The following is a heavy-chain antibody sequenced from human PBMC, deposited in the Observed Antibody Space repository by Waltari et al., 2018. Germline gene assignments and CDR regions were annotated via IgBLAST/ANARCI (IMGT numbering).Heavy chain of an antibody. CDR2: VNPNRGGT. CDR1: GYTSTSYD. D-gene: IGHD7-27*01. V-gene: IGHV1-2*04. Sequence: QVQLVQSGAEVKKPGASVKVSCQASGYTSTSYDINWVRQATGQGLEWRGWVNPNRGGTVYLRKFEGWVTFTTDTSVNTAYMEVTRLKSDDTAIYFCARARAWGPKAFDVWGQGTRLTVSS. CDR3: ARARAWGPKAFDV. J-gene: IGHJ3*01.